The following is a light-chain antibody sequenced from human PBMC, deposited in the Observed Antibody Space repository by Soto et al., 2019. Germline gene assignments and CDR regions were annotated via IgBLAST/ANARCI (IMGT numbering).Light chain of an antibody. V-gene: IGKV2D-29*01. Sequence: DIVMTQTPLALSVTPGQPASISCRSSQSLLYSDGKTYLYWYVQKSGQPPRLLTYEVSNRFSGVPERFSGSGSATEFKLEISRVEAEDVGVYYCLRSSQVPLTFGGGTKVEMK. J-gene: IGKJ4*01. CDR1: QSLLYSDGKTY. CDR2: EVS. CDR3: LRSSQVPLT.